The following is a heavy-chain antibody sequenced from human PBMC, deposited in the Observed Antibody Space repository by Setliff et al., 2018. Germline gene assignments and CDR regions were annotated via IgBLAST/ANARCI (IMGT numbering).Heavy chain of an antibody. D-gene: IGHD2-15*01. CDR2: INPSGGLT. V-gene: IGHV1-46*01. Sequence: GASVKVSCKASGYTLSKYYMHWVRQAPGQGLEWMGIINPSGGLTKYAQKFQGRVTMTSDTSTNTVYLEVSSLRSEDTAVYYCARDILGSFSYWGQGTLVTVSS. CDR1: GYTLSKYY. J-gene: IGHJ4*02. CDR3: ARDILGSFSY.